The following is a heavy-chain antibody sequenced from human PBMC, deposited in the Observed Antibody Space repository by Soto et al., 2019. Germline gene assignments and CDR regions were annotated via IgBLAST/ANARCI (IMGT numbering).Heavy chain of an antibody. J-gene: IGHJ6*03. Sequence: GGSLRLSCAASGFTFSSYGMHWVRQAPGKGLEWVAVIWYDGSNKYYADSVKGRFTISRDNSKNTLYLQMNSLRAEDTAVYYCAREHGGPAYYYYYMDVWGKGTTVTSP. V-gene: IGHV3-33*01. CDR1: GFTFSSYG. CDR3: AREHGGPAYYYYYMDV. CDR2: IWYDGSNK. D-gene: IGHD4-17*01.